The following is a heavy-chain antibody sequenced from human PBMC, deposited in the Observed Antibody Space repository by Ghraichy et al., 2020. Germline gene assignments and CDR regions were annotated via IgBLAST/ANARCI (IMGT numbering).Heavy chain of an antibody. D-gene: IGHD3-16*01. CDR2: IYYSGST. CDR1: GGSVSSGSYY. V-gene: IGHV4-61*01. Sequence: SETLSLTCTVSGGSVSSGSYYWSWIRQPPGKGLEWIGYIYYSGSTNYNPSLKSRVTISVDTSKNQFSLKLSSVTAADTAVYYCARDLSYIDGHAFDIWGQRTMVTVSS. J-gene: IGHJ3*02. CDR3: ARDLSYIDGHAFDI.